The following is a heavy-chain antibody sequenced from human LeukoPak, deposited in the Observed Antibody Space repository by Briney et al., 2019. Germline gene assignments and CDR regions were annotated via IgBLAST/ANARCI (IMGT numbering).Heavy chain of an antibody. CDR1: GYTFTGYH. V-gene: IGHV1-2*02. Sequence: ASVKVSCKASGYTFTGYHMHWVRQAPGQGLEWMGWINPNSGGTNYAQKFQGRVTMTRDTSISTAYMELSRLRSDDTAVYYCARILSNYGSGSYYTSDYWGQGTLVTVSS. D-gene: IGHD3-10*01. CDR2: INPNSGGT. J-gene: IGHJ4*02. CDR3: ARILSNYGSGSYYTSDY.